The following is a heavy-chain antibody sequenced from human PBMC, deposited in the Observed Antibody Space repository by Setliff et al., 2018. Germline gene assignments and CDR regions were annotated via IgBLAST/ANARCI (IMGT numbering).Heavy chain of an antibody. Sequence: PSGTLSLTCTVSGDSIYNQFWSWVRQPPGKGLQWIGYIYSTGSTNYNPSLKSRVTISIDTSKNQFSLNLNSVTAADTAIYYCARGLNSDSWTFAYWGQGSLVTVSS. V-gene: IGHV4-4*08. CDR3: ARGLNSDSWTFAY. CDR2: IYSTGST. J-gene: IGHJ4*02. D-gene: IGHD2-15*01. CDR1: GDSIYNQF.